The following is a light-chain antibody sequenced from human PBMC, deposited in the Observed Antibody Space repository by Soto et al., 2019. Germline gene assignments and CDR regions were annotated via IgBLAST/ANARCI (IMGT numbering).Light chain of an antibody. CDR1: DTISTF. CDR2: AAS. CDR3: QHSYNSPRS. V-gene: IGKV1-39*01. J-gene: IGKJ1*01. Sequence: DIQLTQSPVSLSASVGDRVTITCRASDTISTFLNWYQQKPGKAPKVLIFAASRLQSGVPSRFSGSGSGTDFALTISGLQPEDVATYYGQHSYNSPRSVGQGTKVEI.